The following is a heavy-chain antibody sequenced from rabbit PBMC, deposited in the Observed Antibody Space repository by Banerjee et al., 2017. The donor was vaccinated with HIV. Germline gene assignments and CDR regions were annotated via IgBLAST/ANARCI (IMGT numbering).Heavy chain of an antibody. Sequence: QEQLEESGGDLVKPEGSLTLTCTASAFSFSNKYVMCWVRQAPGKGLEWIACIYGGSSGSTYYASWAKGRFTISKTSSTTVTLQMTSLTAADTATYFRARGIDIGTHLDLWGQGTLVTVS. J-gene: IGHJ6*01. CDR3: ARGIDIGTHLDL. CDR2: IYGGSSGST. CDR1: AFSFSNKYV. V-gene: IGHV1S45*01.